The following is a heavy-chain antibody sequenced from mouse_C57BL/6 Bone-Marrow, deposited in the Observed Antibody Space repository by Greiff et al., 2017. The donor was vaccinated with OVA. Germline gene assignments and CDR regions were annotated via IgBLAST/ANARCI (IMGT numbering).Heavy chain of an antibody. J-gene: IGHJ3*01. CDR1: GYTFTGYW. CDR3: ARGGRVYGYDHAAWFAY. D-gene: IGHD2-2*01. CDR2: ILPGSGST. Sequence: QVQLQQSGAELMKPGASVKLSCKATGYTFTGYWIEWVKQRPGHGLEWIGEILPGSGSTTYHEKFKGKATFTADTSSNTAYMQLSRLTTEDSAIDYCARGGRVYGYDHAAWFAYGGQGTLVTVSA. V-gene: IGHV1-9*01.